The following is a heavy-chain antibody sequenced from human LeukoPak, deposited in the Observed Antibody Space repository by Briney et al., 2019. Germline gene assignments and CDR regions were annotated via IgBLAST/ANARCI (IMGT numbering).Heavy chain of an antibody. CDR2: ISYDGSNK. J-gene: IGHJ5*02. D-gene: IGHD3-3*01. CDR1: GFTFSSYA. CDR3: ARGKRVRSVLRFLEWLLTNWFDP. Sequence: GRSLRLSCAASGFTFSSYAMPWVRQAPGKGLEWVAVISYDGSNKYYADSVKGRFTISRDNSKNTLYLQMNSLRSEDTAVYYCARGKRVRSVLRFLEWLLTNWFDPWGQGTLVTVSS. V-gene: IGHV3-30-3*01.